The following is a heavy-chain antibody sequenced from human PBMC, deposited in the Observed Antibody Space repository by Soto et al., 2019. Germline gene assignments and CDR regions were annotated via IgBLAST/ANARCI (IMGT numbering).Heavy chain of an antibody. CDR1: GGSFSGYY. CDR2: IYYSGTT. V-gene: IGHV4-34*01. CDR3: ARRSYYDSSGWFDP. J-gene: IGHJ5*02. D-gene: IGHD3-22*01. Sequence: SETLSLTCAVYGGSFSGYYWSWIRQPPGKGLEWIGNIYYSGTTYYNSSLKSRVTISVDTSKNQFSLKLSSVTASDTALYYCARRSYYDSSGWFDPWGQGTLVTVSS.